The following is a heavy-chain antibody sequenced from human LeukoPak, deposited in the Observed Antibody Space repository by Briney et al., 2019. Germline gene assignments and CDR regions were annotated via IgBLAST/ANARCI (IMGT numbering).Heavy chain of an antibody. CDR2: IRYDGSNK. D-gene: IGHD6-13*01. Sequence: GGSLRLSCAASGFTFSSYGMHWVRQAPGKGLEWVAFIRYDGSNKYYADSVKGRFTISRDNSKNTLYLQMNSLRAEDTAVYYCARVWVAAIDYWGQGTLVTVSS. V-gene: IGHV3-30*02. J-gene: IGHJ4*02. CDR3: ARVWVAAIDY. CDR1: GFTFSSYG.